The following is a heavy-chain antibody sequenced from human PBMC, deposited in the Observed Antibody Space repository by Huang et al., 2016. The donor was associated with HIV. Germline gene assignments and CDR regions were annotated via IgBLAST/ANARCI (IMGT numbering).Heavy chain of an antibody. Sequence: QVHLVQSGAEVREPGASVKVSCRPSGNTFTSFHVHWVRQAPGQGLEWMGKSSAGGGSTTYAEKFQGRISMTRDRSTGTIFLELRSLRSEDTAMYYCARVQPPHGRNPLDIWGQGTLITVSS. J-gene: IGHJ3*02. CDR2: SSAGGGST. CDR1: GNTFTSFH. V-gene: IGHV1-46*03. CDR3: ARVQPPHGRNPLDI.